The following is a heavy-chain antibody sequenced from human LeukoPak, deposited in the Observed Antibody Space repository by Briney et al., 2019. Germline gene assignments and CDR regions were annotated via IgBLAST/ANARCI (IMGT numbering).Heavy chain of an antibody. Sequence: GGSLRLSCAASGFTFSSYSMNWVRQAPGKGLEWVSSISSSSSYIHYADSVKGRFTISRDNAKNSLYLQMNSLRAEDTAVYYCARVPSSEGYWGQGTPVTVSS. CDR2: ISSSSSYI. CDR3: ARVPSSEGY. D-gene: IGHD6-19*01. J-gene: IGHJ4*02. V-gene: IGHV3-21*01. CDR1: GFTFSSYS.